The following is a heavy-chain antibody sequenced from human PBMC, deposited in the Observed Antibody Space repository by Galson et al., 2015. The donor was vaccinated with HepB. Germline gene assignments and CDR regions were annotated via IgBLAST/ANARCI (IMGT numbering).Heavy chain of an antibody. V-gene: IGHV3-49*03. CDR1: GFTFGDYD. Sequence: LRLSCAASGFTFGDYDMTWFRQAPGKGLEWVGFIRSKAYGGTTEYAASVKGRFTISRDDSKSIANLQMNSLKTEDTAVYYCTRTNYPFDYWGQGTLVTVSS. D-gene: IGHD4/OR15-4a*01. CDR2: IRSKAYGGTT. CDR3: TRTNYPFDY. J-gene: IGHJ4*02.